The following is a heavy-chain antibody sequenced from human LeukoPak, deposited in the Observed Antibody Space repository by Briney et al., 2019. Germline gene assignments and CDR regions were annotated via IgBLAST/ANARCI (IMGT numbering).Heavy chain of an antibody. CDR3: ARWGESGDSVVHAFDI. V-gene: IGHV4-59*01. CDR1: GASITSYY. D-gene: IGHD2-21*02. CDR2: GHHSGTT. J-gene: IGHJ3*02. Sequence: PSETLSLTCTVSGASITSYYWNWMRQSPGKGLEWIGYGHHSGTTNYKPSLESRGPISVDTSKNQFSLKLSSGSAADTAVYYCARWGESGDSVVHAFDIWGRGTMVTVSS.